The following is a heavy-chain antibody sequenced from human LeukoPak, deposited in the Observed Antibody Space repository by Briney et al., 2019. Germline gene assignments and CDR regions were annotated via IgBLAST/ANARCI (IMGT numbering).Heavy chain of an antibody. Sequence: GGSLRLSCAASGFTFSSYWMSWVRQAPGMGLEWVANIKQDGSEKYYVDSVKGRFTISRDNAKNSLYLQMNSLRAEDTAVYYCARVVDDIVVVPAAMDYWGQGTLVTVSS. V-gene: IGHV3-7*03. CDR3: ARVVDDIVVVPAAMDY. D-gene: IGHD2-2*01. CDR2: IKQDGSEK. CDR1: GFTFSSYW. J-gene: IGHJ4*02.